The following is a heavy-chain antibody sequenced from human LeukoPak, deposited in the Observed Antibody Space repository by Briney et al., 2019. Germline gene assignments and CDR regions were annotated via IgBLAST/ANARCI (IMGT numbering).Heavy chain of an antibody. CDR2: IYSGGGT. D-gene: IGHD6-13*01. CDR3: ARGLQQQLGWFDP. CDR1: GFTVSNNY. Sequence: PGGSLRLSCSASGFTVSNNYRSWVRQAPGKGLEWVSIIYSGGGTNYADSVKGRFTISRNNSKNTLYLQMSSLRPDDTAVYYCARGLQQQLGWFDPWGQGTLVTVSS. V-gene: IGHV3-53*04. J-gene: IGHJ5*02.